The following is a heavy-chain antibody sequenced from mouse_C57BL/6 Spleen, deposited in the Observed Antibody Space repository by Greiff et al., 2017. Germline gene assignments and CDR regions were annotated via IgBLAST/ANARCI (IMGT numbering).Heavy chain of an antibody. CDR2: IWGGGST. V-gene: IGHV2-9*01. CDR1: GFSLTSYG. Sequence: VHLVESGPGLVAPSQSLSITCTVSGFSLTSYGVDWVRQPPGKGLEWLGVIWGGGSTNYNSALMSRLSISKDNSTSQVFLKMNRLQTDDTAMYYSAKHGSSRGGAMDYWGQGTSVTVSS. J-gene: IGHJ4*01. CDR3: AKHGSSRGGAMDY.